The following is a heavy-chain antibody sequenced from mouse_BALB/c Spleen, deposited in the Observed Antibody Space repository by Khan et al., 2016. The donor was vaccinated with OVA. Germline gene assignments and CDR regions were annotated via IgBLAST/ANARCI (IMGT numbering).Heavy chain of an antibody. V-gene: IGHV2-9*02. CDR1: GFSLTTYG. D-gene: IGHD1-1*01. CDR3: ARPYYGSAWFAY. J-gene: IGHJ3*01. Sequence: VQLLETGPGLVAPSQTLSITCTVSGFSLTTYGVHWVRQPPGKGLEWLGVIWAGGSTNYNSALMSRLSIIKDNSKSQVFLKMNSLQTDDTAIYYCARPYYGSAWFAYGGQGTLVTVSA. CDR2: IWAGGST.